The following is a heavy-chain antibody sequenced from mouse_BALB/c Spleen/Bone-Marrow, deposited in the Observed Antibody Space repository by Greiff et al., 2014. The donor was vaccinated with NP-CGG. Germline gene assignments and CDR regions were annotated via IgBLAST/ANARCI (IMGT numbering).Heavy chain of an antibody. CDR1: GYTFXXXX. Sequence: XKPGASVKISCKATGYTFXXXXXXXXXXXXXXXXXXXXXXLPGSGSTNYNEKFKGKATFTADTSSNTAYMQXXXXXXEDSAVYYCSRKGDFSSGLAYWGQGTLVTVSA. CDR3: SRKGDFSSGLAY. J-gene: IGHJ3*01. CDR2: XLPGSGST. V-gene: IGHV1-9*01. D-gene: IGHD3-1*01.